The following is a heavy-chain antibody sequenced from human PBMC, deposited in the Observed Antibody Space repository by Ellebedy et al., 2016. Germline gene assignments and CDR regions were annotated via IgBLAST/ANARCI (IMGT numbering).Heavy chain of an antibody. CDR1: GGSFSGYY. V-gene: IGHV4-34*01. J-gene: IGHJ6*02. D-gene: IGHD6-13*01. CDR2: INHSGST. CDR3: ARMGIAAAGTSGYYYGMDV. Sequence: SETLSLTXAVYGGSFSGYYWSWIRQPPGEGLEWIGEINHSGSTNYNPSLKSRVTISVDTSKNQFSLKLSSVTAADTAVYYCARMGIAAAGTSGYYYGMDVWGQGTTVTVSS.